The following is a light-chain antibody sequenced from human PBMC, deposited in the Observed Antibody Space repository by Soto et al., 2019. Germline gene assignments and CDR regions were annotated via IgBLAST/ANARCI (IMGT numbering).Light chain of an antibody. J-gene: IGKJ3*01. CDR3: QHYDHWPPFA. Sequence: EIVMTQSPATLSVSLGDGATLSCRASQSIRNTVAWYQQKPGQAPRLLIYGASTRATGIPARFSGSGSGTACTLTISSLQSEDFAVYYCQHYDHWPPFAFGPGTRVDLK. CDR1: QSIRNT. CDR2: GAS. V-gene: IGKV3-15*01.